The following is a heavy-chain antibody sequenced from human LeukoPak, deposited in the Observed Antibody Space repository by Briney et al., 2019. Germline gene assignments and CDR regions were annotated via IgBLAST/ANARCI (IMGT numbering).Heavy chain of an antibody. V-gene: IGHV3-23*01. J-gene: IGHJ4*02. D-gene: IGHD6-19*01. CDR2: ISNSGGTT. Sequence: PGGSLRLSCAASGFTFSSYAMTWVRQAPGKGLEWVSSISNSGGTTYYADSVKGRFTISRDNSRDNSKNTVYLQMNSLSAEDTAVYYCAKGLSSGWNLKGSHYWGQGTLVTVSS. CDR3: AKGLSSGWNLKGSHY. CDR1: GFTFSSYA.